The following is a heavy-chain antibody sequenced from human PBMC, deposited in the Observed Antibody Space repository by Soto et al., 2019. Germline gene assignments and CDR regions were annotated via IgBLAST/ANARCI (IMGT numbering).Heavy chain of an antibody. CDR1: GYNFSSYG. CDR3: ARDFIATAGPFDY. D-gene: IGHD6-13*01. J-gene: IGHJ4*02. V-gene: IGHV1-18*01. CDR2: ISAYNGNT. Sequence: QVHLVQSGVEVKKPGASVKVSCKASGYNFSSYGVSWVRQAPGQGLEWMGWISAYNGNTNYAQKLQGRFTLTTDTSTSTAYMELRSLRSDDAAVYYCARDFIATAGPFDYWGQGTLVTVSS.